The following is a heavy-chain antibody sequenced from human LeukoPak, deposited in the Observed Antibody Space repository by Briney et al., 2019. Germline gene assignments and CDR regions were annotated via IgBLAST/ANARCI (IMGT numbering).Heavy chain of an antibody. V-gene: IGHV3-21*01. CDR3: ARGQGGRWLVFDAFDI. CDR2: ISSSSSYI. J-gene: IGHJ3*02. CDR1: GFTFSSYS. Sequence: PGGSLRLSCAASGFTFSSYSMNWVRQAPGKGLEWVSSISSSSSYIYYADSVKGRFTISRDNAKNSLYLQMNSLRAEDTAVYYCARGQGGRWLVFDAFDIWGQWTMVTVSS. D-gene: IGHD6-19*01.